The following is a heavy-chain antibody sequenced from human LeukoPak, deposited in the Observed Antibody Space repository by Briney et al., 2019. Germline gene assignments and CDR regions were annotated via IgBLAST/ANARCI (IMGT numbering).Heavy chain of an antibody. J-gene: IGHJ6*04. V-gene: IGHV3-48*01. Sequence: GGSLRLSCAASGFTFSSYSMNWVRQAPGKGLEWVSYISSSSSTIYYADSVKGRFTISRDNAKNSLYLQMNSLRAEDTAVNYCAREITIFGMDVWGKGTTVTVSS. CDR1: GFTFSSYS. CDR2: ISSSSSTI. D-gene: IGHD3-3*01. CDR3: AREITIFGMDV.